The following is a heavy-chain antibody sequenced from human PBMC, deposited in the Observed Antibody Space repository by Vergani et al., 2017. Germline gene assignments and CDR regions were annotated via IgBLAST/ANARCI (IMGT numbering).Heavy chain of an antibody. CDR3: ARVDTQVPATSHFYYMDV. CDR1: GCSISSGYPC. J-gene: IGHJ6*03. Sequence: QVQLQESGPGVVKPSQPLSLTCAVSGCSISSGYPCWTWIRQLPVKVLEWIGYIFYIGTTYDNPSLRSRLTISVDTSQNQFSLKLRSMTAADTAVYYCARVDTQVPATSHFYYMDVWGKGTTVVVSS. CDR2: IFYIGTT. D-gene: IGHD6-25*01. V-gene: IGHV4-31*11.